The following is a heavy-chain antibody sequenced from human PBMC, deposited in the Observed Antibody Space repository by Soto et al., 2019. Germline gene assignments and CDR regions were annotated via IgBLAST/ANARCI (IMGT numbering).Heavy chain of an antibody. J-gene: IGHJ6*02. CDR3: ATMTGGYQSSDYGMDV. CDR2: IIPIFGTA. Sequence: QVQLVQSGAEVKKPGSSVKVSCKASGGTFTSYAISWVRQAPGQGLEWVGGIIPIFGTADYAQKVQGRVTITADESTSTAYMELSSLRSEDTAVYYCATMTGGYQSSDYGMDVWGQGTTVTVSS. D-gene: IGHD3-16*02. V-gene: IGHV1-69*12. CDR1: GGTFTSYA.